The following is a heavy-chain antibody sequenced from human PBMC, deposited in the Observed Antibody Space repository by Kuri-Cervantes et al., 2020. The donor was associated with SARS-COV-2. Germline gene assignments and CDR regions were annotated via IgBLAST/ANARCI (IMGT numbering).Heavy chain of an antibody. Sequence: ASVKVSCKASGYTFTSYAMHWVRQAPGQRLECMGWINAGNGNTKYSQKFQGRVTITRDTSASTAYMELSSLRSEDTAVYYCARDLGFFGSSWYFDMWGRGTLVTVSS. D-gene: IGHD1-26*01. V-gene: IGHV1-3*01. CDR2: INAGNGNT. CDR3: ARDLGFFGSSWYFDM. J-gene: IGHJ2*01. CDR1: GYTFTSYA.